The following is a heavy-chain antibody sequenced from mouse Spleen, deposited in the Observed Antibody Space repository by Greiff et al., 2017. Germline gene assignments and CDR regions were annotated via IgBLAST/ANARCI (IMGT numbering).Heavy chain of an antibody. CDR1: GYSFTSYW. D-gene: IGHD1-1*01. CDR3: ASYYGYAMDY. Sequence: VNVVESGPQLVRPGASVKISCKASGYSFTSYWMHWVKQRPGQGLEWIGMIDPSDSETRLNQKFKDKATLTVDKSSSTAYMQLSSPTSEDSAVYYCASYYGYAMDYWGQGTSVPVSS. CDR2: IDPSDSET. V-gene: IGHV1S126*01. J-gene: IGHJ4*01.